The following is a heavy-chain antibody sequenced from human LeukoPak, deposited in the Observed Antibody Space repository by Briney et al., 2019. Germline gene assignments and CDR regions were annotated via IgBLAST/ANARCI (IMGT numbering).Heavy chain of an antibody. V-gene: IGHV1-2*02. Sequence: ASVKVSCKASGYTFTGYYMHWVLQAPGQGLEWMGWIIPNSGGTNDAQKFQGRVTMTRDTSISTAYMELSRLRSDDTAVYYCARVYCSSTSCYNWFDPWGQGTLVTVSS. D-gene: IGHD2-2*01. CDR2: IIPNSGGT. CDR1: GYTFTGYY. J-gene: IGHJ5*02. CDR3: ARVYCSSTSCYNWFDP.